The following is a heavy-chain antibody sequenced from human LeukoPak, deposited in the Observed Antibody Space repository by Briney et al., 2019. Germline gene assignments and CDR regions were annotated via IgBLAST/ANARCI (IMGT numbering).Heavy chain of an antibody. V-gene: IGHV1-18*01. D-gene: IGHD6-13*01. Sequence: ASVKVSCKASGYTFTSYGISWVRQAPGQGLEWMGWISAYNGNTNYAQKLQGRVTMTTDTSTSTAYMELGSLRSDDTAVYYCATKLPGIAAAATPLDNWFDPWGQGTLVTVSS. CDR2: ISAYNGNT. CDR3: ATKLPGIAAAATPLDNWFDP. CDR1: GYTFTSYG. J-gene: IGHJ5*02.